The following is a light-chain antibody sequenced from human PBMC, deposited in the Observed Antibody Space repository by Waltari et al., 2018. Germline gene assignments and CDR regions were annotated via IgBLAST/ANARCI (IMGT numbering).Light chain of an antibody. J-gene: IGKJ4*01. CDR2: DAT. CDR1: QSISSY. Sequence: EIVLTQSPATLTLSQGERATLSCRASQSISSYFAWYPQKPGQAPRRLIYDATTRATGIPARFRGSGSGTEFTLTISSLEPEDCAVYYCQQRSNWPPAVTFGGGTKVEIK. V-gene: IGKV3-11*01. CDR3: QQRSNWPPAVT.